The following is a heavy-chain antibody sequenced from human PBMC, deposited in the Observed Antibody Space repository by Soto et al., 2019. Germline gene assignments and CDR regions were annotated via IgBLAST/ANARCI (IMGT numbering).Heavy chain of an antibody. V-gene: IGHV3-30*18. CDR1: RFVFNSYA. CDR3: AKGRDDITSGMDV. J-gene: IGHJ6*02. CDR2: ISSDGDYK. Sequence: PGGSLRLSCVASRFVFNSYAVNWVRQAPGKGLEWVSFISSDGDYKYYGDSVKGRFTISRDKSRTTVYLQMNRPRAEDTGVYYCAKGRDDITSGMDVWGQGTTVTVSS.